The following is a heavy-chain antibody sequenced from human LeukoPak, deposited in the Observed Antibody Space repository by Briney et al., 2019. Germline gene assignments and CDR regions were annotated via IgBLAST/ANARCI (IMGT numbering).Heavy chain of an antibody. CDR1: GGSPSGYY. Sequence: PSETLSLTCAVYGGSPSGYYWSWIHQSPGKGLEWIGEINYSGSSNYNPSLKSRVIVSVDTSKSQFSLKLNAVSTADTAIYYCARGGYQLPEGYFDNWGQGTLVTVSS. D-gene: IGHD1-7*01. CDR3: ARGGYQLPEGYFDN. CDR2: INYSGSS. J-gene: IGHJ4*02. V-gene: IGHV4-34*01.